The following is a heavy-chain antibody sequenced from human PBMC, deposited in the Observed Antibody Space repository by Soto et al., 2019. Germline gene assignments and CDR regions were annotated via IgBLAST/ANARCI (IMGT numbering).Heavy chain of an antibody. D-gene: IGHD2-15*01. Sequence: QVQLQESGPGLVKPSGTLSLTCAVSGGSISSDNWWRWVRQPPREGLEWIGDIYQRGKTNYNPSLKIRAAITAAKSKYQFSLNLSSGTAAATTMYYCARNLRAGWSHDYWGQGTLVTVSA. CDR3: ARNLRAGWSHDY. CDR1: GGSISSDNW. V-gene: IGHV4-4*02. CDR2: IYQRGKT. J-gene: IGHJ4*02.